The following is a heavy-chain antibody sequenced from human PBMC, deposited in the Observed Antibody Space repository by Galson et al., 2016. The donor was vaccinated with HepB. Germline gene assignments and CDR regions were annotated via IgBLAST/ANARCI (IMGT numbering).Heavy chain of an antibody. CDR3: ARESARSSGWDNLYDHGMDV. Sequence: SLRLSCAASGFDFRSHGMHWVRQAPGRGLEWVALTWYSGKSKHYSDSVRGRFTISRDNSMKTLYLEMNGLGVEDTGRYYCARESARSSGWDNLYDHGMDVWGRGTTVIVSS. J-gene: IGHJ6*02. CDR1: GFDFRSHG. D-gene: IGHD6-25*01. CDR2: TWYSGKSK. V-gene: IGHV3-33*01.